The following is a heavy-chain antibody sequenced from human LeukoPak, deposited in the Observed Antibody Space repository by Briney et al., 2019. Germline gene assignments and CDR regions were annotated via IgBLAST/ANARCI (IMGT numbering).Heavy chain of an antibody. J-gene: IGHJ4*02. CDR1: GGSISSSSYY. Sequence: SETLSLTCTVSGGSISSSSYYWGWIRQPPGKGLEWIGSIYYSGSTYYNPSLKSRVTISVDTSKNQFSLKLSSVTAADTAVYYCATTYSSSPDYWGQGTLVTVSS. CDR2: IYYSGST. D-gene: IGHD6-6*01. V-gene: IGHV4-39*01. CDR3: ATTYSSSPDY.